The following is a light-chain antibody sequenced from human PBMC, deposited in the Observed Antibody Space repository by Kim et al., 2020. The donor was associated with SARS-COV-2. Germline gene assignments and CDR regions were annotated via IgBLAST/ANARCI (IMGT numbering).Light chain of an antibody. Sequence: QLVLTQPPSASGTPGQRVTISCSGSSSNIGGYYVYWYQQLPGTAPKLLIYRNNQRPSGVPDRFSGSKSGTSASLAISGLRSEDEADYYCAAWDDSLSGPVFGGGTQLTVL. CDR2: RNN. CDR1: SSNIGGYY. J-gene: IGLJ2*01. V-gene: IGLV1-47*01. CDR3: AAWDDSLSGPV.